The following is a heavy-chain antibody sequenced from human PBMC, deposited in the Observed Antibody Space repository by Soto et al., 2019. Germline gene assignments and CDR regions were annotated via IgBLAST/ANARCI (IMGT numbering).Heavy chain of an antibody. CDR1: GFTFSNAW. D-gene: IGHD3-22*01. V-gene: IGHV3-48*02. CDR2: ISSSSSTI. CDR3: ARADDYYDSSGSAYYYYYGMDV. Sequence: EVQLVESGGGLVKPGGSLRLSCAASGFTFSNAWMSWVRQAPGKGLEWVSYISSSSSTIYYADSVKGRFTISRDNAKNSLYLQMNSLRDEDTAVYYCARADDYYDSSGSAYYYYYGMDVWGQGTTVTVSS. J-gene: IGHJ6*02.